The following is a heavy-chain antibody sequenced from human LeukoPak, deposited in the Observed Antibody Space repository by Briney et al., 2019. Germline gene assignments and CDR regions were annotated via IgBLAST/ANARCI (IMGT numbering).Heavy chain of an antibody. Sequence: PGGSLRLSCAASGFTVSSNYMSWVRQAPGKGLEWVSYISSRGSAIYYADSVKGRFTISRDNAKNSLYLQMNSLRADDTAVYYCARGGHDPGIPFDIWGQGTMVTVSS. V-gene: IGHV3-11*04. CDR2: ISSRGSAI. D-gene: IGHD1-1*01. J-gene: IGHJ3*02. CDR1: GFTVSSNY. CDR3: ARGGHDPGIPFDI.